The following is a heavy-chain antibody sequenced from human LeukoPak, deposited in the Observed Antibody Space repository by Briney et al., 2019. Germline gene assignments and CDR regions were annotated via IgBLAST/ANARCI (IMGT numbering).Heavy chain of an antibody. CDR3: VSPRGFSYGYFDY. D-gene: IGHD5-18*01. Sequence: SETLSLTCTVSGGSISSSSAYWGWIRQPPGKGLEWIGSIYYSKNTYYNPSLKSRVTISADTSKNQFSLTLGSVSATDTTVYYCVSPRGFSYGYFDYWGQGTLVTVSS. J-gene: IGHJ4*02. V-gene: IGHV4-39*01. CDR2: IYYSKNT. CDR1: GGSISSSSAY.